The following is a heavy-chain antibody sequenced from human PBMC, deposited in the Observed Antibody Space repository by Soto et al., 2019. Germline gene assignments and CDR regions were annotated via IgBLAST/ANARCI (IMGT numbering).Heavy chain of an antibody. J-gene: IGHJ4*02. V-gene: IGHV3-23*01. CDR2: LSGSGDSS. CDR1: GFTFISYL. Sequence: PWGSLRLSCVASGFTFISYLINLVRHAPFKGLEWVSGLSGSGDSSYYTDSVKGRFTISRDNSKNTLYLQMNSLRAEDTAVYFCAKVDAPFDNWGQGTLVTVSS. CDR3: AKVDAPFDN.